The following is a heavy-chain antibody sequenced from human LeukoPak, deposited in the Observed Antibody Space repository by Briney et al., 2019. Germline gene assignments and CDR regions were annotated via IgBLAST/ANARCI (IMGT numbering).Heavy chain of an antibody. CDR1: GFTFSSYS. V-gene: IGHV3-48*02. CDR3: ARGALDFDY. CDR2: ISSSSSTI. Sequence: GGSLRLSCAASGFTFSSYSMNWVRQAPGKGLEWVSYISSSSSTIYYADSVKGRFAISRDNAKNSLYLHMNSLKDEDTAVYYCARGALDFDYWGQGTLVTVSS. J-gene: IGHJ4*02.